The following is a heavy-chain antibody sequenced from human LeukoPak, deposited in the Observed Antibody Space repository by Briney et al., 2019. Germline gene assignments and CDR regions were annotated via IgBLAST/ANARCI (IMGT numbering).Heavy chain of an antibody. CDR2: ISYTGST. J-gene: IGHJ4*02. D-gene: IGHD2/OR15-2a*01. Sequence: SETLSLTCTVSDDSISSISYYWGWICQPPGMGLEWIGSISYTGSTYYNPSLKSRVTISVDTSKNQFSLKLSSVTAADSAVYYWTRQKAFGVLDYWGQGTLVTVSS. CDR3: TRQKAFGVLDY. CDR1: DDSISSISYY. V-gene: IGHV4-39*01.